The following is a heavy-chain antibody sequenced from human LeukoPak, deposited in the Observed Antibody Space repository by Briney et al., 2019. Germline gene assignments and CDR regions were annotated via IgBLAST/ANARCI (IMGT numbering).Heavy chain of an antibody. V-gene: IGHV3-7*01. CDR1: GFIFSNYW. J-gene: IGHJ4*02. D-gene: IGHD3-22*01. Sequence: GXXLRLSCAASGFIFSNYWMNWVRQAPGKGLEWVANIKQDGSEKYYVDSVKGRFTISRDNAKNSLYLQMNSLRAEDTAVYYCATMSGESMIVLAVFDYWGQGTLVTVSS. CDR3: ATMSGESMIVLAVFDY. CDR2: IKQDGSEK.